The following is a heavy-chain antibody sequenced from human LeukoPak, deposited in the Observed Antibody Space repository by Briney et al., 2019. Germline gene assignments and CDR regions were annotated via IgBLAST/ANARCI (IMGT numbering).Heavy chain of an antibody. CDR3: AKSYYYDSSGPSNY. J-gene: IGHJ4*02. CDR2: LSGSGSST. CDR1: GFTFSSYA. V-gene: IGHV3-23*01. D-gene: IGHD3-22*01. Sequence: GGSLRLSCAASGFTFSSYAMRWVRQAPGKGLEWVSALSGSGSSTYYADSVKGRFTISRDNSKNTLYLQMNSLRAEDTAVYYCAKSYYYDSSGPSNYWGQGTLVTVSS.